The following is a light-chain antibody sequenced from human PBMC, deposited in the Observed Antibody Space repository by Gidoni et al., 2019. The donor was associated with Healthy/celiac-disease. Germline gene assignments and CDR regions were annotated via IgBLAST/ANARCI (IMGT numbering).Light chain of an antibody. CDR3: QQYSNWPLWT. V-gene: IGKV3-15*01. Sequence: ASQSVSSNLAWYQQKPGQAPRLLIYGASTRATGIPARFSGSGSGTEFTLTISSLQSEDFAVYYGQQYSNWPLWTFGQGTKVEIK. CDR2: GAS. J-gene: IGKJ1*01. CDR1: QSVSSN.